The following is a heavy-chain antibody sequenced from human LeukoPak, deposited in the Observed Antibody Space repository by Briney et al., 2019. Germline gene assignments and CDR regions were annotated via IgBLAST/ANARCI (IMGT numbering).Heavy chain of an antibody. J-gene: IGHJ4*02. V-gene: IGHV1-18*01. CDR2: ISAYNGNT. CDR3: ARDRRIWVILTGYYLDY. D-gene: IGHD3-9*01. Sequence: GASVKVSCKASGYTFTSYGISWVRQAPGQGLEWMGWISAYNGNTNYAQKLQGRVTMTTDTSTSTAYMELRSLRSDDTAVYYCARDRRIWVILTGYYLDYWGKETLVTVSS. CDR1: GYTFTSYG.